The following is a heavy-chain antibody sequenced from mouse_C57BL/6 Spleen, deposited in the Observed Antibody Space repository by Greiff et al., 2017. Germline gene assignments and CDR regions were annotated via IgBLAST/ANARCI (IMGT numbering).Heavy chain of an antibody. J-gene: IGHJ2*01. CDR2: IDPSDSYT. CDR1: GYTFTSSW. CDR3: ARRAYYSKDFDY. V-gene: IGHV1-69*01. D-gene: IGHD2-5*01. Sequence: QVQLQQPGAELVMPGASVKLSCKASGYTFTSSWMHWVKQRPGQGLEWIGEIDPSDSYTNYNQKFKGKSTLTVDKSSSTAYMQLSSLTSEDSAVYYCARRAYYSKDFDYWSQGTTLTVSS.